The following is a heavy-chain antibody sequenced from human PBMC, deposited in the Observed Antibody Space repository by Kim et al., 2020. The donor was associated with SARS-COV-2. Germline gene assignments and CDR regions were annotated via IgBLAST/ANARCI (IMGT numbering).Heavy chain of an antibody. CDR2: ISGSGGGK. V-gene: IGHV3-48*03. CDR1: GLTFSGYE. D-gene: IGHD3-22*01. Sequence: GGSLRLSCAASGLTFSGYEMNWVRQAPGKGLEWVSDISGSGGGKYYADSVKGRFTISRDNSKDSLYLQMNGLRAEDTAVYYCAREVVVSPDAFDSWGQGTMVTVSS. CDR3: AREVVVSPDAFDS. J-gene: IGHJ3*02.